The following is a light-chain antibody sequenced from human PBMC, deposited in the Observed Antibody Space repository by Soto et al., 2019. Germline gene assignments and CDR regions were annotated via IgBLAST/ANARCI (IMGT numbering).Light chain of an antibody. CDR1: QSVSFSY. V-gene: IGKV3-20*01. CDR3: QQYGSSPHT. Sequence: EIVLTQSPGTLSLSPGERATLSCRASQSVSFSYLAWYQQKPGQAPRLLIYGASSRATSIPDRFSGSGSGTDYALTISRLEPEDFAVYYCQQYGSSPHTFGGGTKVAIK. CDR2: GAS. J-gene: IGKJ4*01.